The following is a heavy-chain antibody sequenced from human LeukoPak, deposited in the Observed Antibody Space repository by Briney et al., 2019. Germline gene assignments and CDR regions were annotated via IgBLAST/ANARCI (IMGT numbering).Heavy chain of an antibody. CDR2: IYSGGST. CDR1: GFTFSSYA. CDR3: ARRYDYGDPGDAFDI. Sequence: GGSLRLSCAASGFTFSSYAMSWVRQAPGKGLEWVSVIYSGGSTYYADSVKGRFTISRDNSKNTLYLQMNSLRAEDTAVYYCARRYDYGDPGDAFDIWGQGTMVTVSS. D-gene: IGHD4-17*01. J-gene: IGHJ3*02. V-gene: IGHV3-53*01.